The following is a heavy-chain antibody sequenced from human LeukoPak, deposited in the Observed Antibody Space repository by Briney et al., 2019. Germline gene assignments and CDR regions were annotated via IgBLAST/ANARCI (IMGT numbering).Heavy chain of an antibody. CDR3: AMEVGSSAFDI. V-gene: IGHV1-46*01. CDR1: GYTFTSYH. D-gene: IGHD1-26*01. Sequence: GASVKVSCKTSGYTFTSYHIHWVRQAPGQGLEWMGIINPSSNGTNYAQKFQGRVTMTSDTSTSTVYMELSSLRSEDTAVHYCAMEVGSSAFDIWGQGTMVTVSS. J-gene: IGHJ3*02. CDR2: INPSSNGT.